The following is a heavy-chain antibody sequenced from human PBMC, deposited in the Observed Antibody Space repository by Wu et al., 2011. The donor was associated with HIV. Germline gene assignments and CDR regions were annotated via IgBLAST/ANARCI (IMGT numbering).Heavy chain of an antibody. CDR1: GGTFNSYG. V-gene: IGHV1-69*06. D-gene: IGHD2-21*01. J-gene: IGHJ4*02. Sequence: QVQRGAVWGVRWKKPGSSVKVSCKASGGTFNSYGISWVRQAPGQGLEWMGGIIPIFGTTNYAQKFQGRVTITADKSTTTAYMELSSLRSEDTAVYYCARDFGGDEDSWGQGTLVTVSS. CDR2: IIPIFGTT. CDR3: ARDFGGDEDS.